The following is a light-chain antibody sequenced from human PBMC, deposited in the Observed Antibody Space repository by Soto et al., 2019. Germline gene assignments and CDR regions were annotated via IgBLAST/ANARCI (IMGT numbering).Light chain of an antibody. J-gene: IGLJ1*01. CDR1: SSDVGSYNL. Sequence: QSVLTQPASVSGSPGQSITISCTGTSSDVGSYNLVSWYQQHPGKAPKLMIYEGSKRPSGVSNRFSGSKSGNTASLTVSALQAEDEADYYCSSYTDRKNLVFGTGTKVTVL. V-gene: IGLV2-14*02. CDR2: EGS. CDR3: SSYTDRKNLV.